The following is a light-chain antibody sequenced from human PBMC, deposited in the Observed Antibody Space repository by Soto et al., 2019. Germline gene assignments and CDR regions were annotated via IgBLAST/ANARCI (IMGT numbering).Light chain of an antibody. CDR3: CSYAGSYTWV. CDR2: DVS. Sequence: QSALTQPRSVSGSHGQSVTISCTGTSSDVGDYNFVSWYQQHPGKAPKLMIYDVSKRPSGVPDRFSGSKSGNTASLTISGLQAEDEADYYCCSYAGSYTWVFGGGTKVTVL. J-gene: IGLJ2*01. V-gene: IGLV2-11*01. CDR1: SSDVGDYNF.